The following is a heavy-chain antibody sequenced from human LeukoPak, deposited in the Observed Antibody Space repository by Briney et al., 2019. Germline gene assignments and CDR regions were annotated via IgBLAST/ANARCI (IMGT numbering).Heavy chain of an antibody. Sequence: SQTLSLTCTVSGGSISSGSYYSSWIRQPAGKGLEWIGRIYTSGSTNYNPSLKSRVTISVDTSKNQFSLKLSSVTAADTAVYYCARELRITIFGVAVYYMDVWGKGTTVTVSS. J-gene: IGHJ6*03. CDR3: ARELRITIFGVAVYYMDV. CDR1: GGSISSGSYY. CDR2: IYTSGST. V-gene: IGHV4-61*02. D-gene: IGHD3-3*01.